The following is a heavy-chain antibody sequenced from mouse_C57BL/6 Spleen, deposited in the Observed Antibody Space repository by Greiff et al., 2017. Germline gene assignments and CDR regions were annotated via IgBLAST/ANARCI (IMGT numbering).Heavy chain of an antibody. J-gene: IGHJ2*01. Sequence: VQLQQSGAELVKPGASVKMSCKASGYTFTSYWITWVKQRPGQGLEWIGDIYPGSGSTNYNEKFKSKATLTVDTSSSTAYMQLSSLTSEDSAVYYCARWGSSLYYFDYWGQGTTLTVSS. V-gene: IGHV1-55*01. CDR3: ARWGSSLYYFDY. D-gene: IGHD1-1*01. CDR1: GYTFTSYW. CDR2: IYPGSGST.